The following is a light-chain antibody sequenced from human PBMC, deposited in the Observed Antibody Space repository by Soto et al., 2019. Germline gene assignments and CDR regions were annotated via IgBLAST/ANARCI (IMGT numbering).Light chain of an antibody. CDR1: QSISSY. Sequence: IKMSQSPSALSASVGDRVTITCRASQSISSYLNWYQQKPGKAPKLLIYAASSLQSGVPSRFSGSGSGTDFTLTISSLQPEDFATYDGQQSYSTPEAFGQGTKVDIK. CDR3: QQSYSTPEA. CDR2: AAS. V-gene: IGKV1-39*01. J-gene: IGKJ1*01.